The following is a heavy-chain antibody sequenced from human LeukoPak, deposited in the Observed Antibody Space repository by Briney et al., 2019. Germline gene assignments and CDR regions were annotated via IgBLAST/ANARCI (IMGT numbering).Heavy chain of an antibody. J-gene: IGHJ4*02. CDR1: GFSFGHYA. Sequence: GRSLRLSCTASGFSFGHYAMSWFRQAPGKGLEWVGFIRSEAYGGTTEYAASVKGRFTISRDDSKSIAYLQMNGLKTEDTAMYYCAREGEYCSGGSCYWVDYWGQGTLVTVSS. D-gene: IGHD2-15*01. CDR3: AREGEYCSGGSCYWVDY. V-gene: IGHV3-49*03. CDR2: IRSEAYGGTT.